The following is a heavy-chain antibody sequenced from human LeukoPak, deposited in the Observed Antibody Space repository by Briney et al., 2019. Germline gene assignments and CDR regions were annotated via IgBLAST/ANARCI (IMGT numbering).Heavy chain of an antibody. CDR3: ASPSPGGGAAGLFDY. Sequence: GGSLRLSCAASGFTFTNAWMSWVRQAPGKGLEWVSVLYSGGTTFYADSVRGRFTISRDNSKNTLYLQMNSLRADDTAVYYCASPSPGGGAAGLFDYWGQGTLVTVSS. V-gene: IGHV3-53*05. CDR1: GFTFTNAW. D-gene: IGHD6-13*01. CDR2: LYSGGTT. J-gene: IGHJ4*02.